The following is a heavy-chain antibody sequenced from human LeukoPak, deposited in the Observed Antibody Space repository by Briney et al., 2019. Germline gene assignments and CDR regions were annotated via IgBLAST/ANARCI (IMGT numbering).Heavy chain of an antibody. Sequence: GGSLRLSCAASGFTFSSSWMTWVRQAPGKGLEWVAIIKQDGSEKYYVDSVKGRFTISRDNAKNSLYLQMNSLRAEDTAVYYCARECMDTTMVDAFDIWGQGTMVTVSS. D-gene: IGHD5-18*01. CDR2: IKQDGSEK. V-gene: IGHV3-7*01. CDR1: GFTFSSSW. J-gene: IGHJ3*02. CDR3: ARECMDTTMVDAFDI.